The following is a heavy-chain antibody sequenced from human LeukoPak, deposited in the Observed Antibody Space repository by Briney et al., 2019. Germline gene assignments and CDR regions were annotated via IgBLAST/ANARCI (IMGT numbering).Heavy chain of an antibody. CDR1: GGSISSYY. Sequence: SETLSLTCTVSGGSISSYYWSWIRLPPGKGLEWIGYIYYSGSTNYNPSPQSRVTISVDTSKNQFSLKLSSVTAADTAVYYCARVSIAVAGPYYYYYYMDVWGKGTTVAISS. V-gene: IGHV4-59*01. D-gene: IGHD6-19*01. CDR3: ARVSIAVAGPYYYYYYMDV. J-gene: IGHJ6*03. CDR2: IYYSGST.